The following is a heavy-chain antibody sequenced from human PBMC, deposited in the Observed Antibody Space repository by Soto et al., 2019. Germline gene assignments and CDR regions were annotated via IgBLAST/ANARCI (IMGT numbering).Heavy chain of an antibody. J-gene: IGHJ4*02. D-gene: IGHD2-15*01. Sequence: PSETLSLTCTVSGGSISSYYWSWIRQPPGKGLEWIGYIYYSGSTNYNPSLKSRVTISVDTSKNQFSLKLSSVTAADTAVYYCARSIVRGWYCFDYWGQGTLVTVSS. CDR3: ARSIVRGWYCFDY. V-gene: IGHV4-59*01. CDR1: GGSISSYY. CDR2: IYYSGST.